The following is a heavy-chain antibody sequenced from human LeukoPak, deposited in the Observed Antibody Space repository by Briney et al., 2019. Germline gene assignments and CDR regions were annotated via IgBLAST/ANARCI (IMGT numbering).Heavy chain of an antibody. CDR3: ARRSAAKDAFDI. J-gene: IGHJ3*02. D-gene: IGHD6-25*01. V-gene: IGHV3-33*08. CDR1: GFTFSDYY. CDR2: IRYDGSNK. Sequence: SGGSLRLSCAASGFTFSDYYMSWIRQAPGKGLEWVAFIRYDGSNKYYADSVKGRFTISRDNAKNTLYLQMNSLRAEDTAVYYCARRSAAKDAFDIWGQGTMVTVSS.